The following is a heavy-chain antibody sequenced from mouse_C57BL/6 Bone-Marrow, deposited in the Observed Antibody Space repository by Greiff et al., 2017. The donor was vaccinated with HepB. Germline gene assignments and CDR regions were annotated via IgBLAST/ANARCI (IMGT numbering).Heavy chain of an antibody. Sequence: QVQLQQSGAELAKPGASVKLSCKASGYTFTSYWMHWVKQRPGQGLEWIGYINPSSGYTKYNQKFKDKATLTADKSSSTAYMQLSSLTYDDSAVYYCANDVGGYYYAMDYWGQGTSVTVSS. CDR1: GYTFTSYW. CDR2: INPSSGYT. J-gene: IGHJ4*01. CDR3: ANDVGGYYYAMDY. V-gene: IGHV1-7*01.